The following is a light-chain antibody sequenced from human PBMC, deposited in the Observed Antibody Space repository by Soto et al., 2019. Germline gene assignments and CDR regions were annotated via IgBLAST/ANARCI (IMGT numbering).Light chain of an antibody. CDR2: GAS. CDR3: QQYVSPPAT. J-gene: IGKJ4*01. CDR1: QSISSW. Sequence: PGARVPITCRASQSISSWLAWYQHKPGQAPRLLISGASRRAAGTPDRFSGSGSGTDFTITISRLEPEDFAVYYCQQYVSPPATFGGGTKVDIK. V-gene: IGKV3-20*01.